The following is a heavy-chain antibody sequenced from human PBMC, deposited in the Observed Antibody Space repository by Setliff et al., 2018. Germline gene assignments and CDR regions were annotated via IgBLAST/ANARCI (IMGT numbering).Heavy chain of an antibody. D-gene: IGHD4-4*01. CDR3: ARGTTNLNYYYYMDV. CDR1: GGSISSGSYY. V-gene: IGHV4-31*03. CDR2: IYYIGST. J-gene: IGHJ6*03. Sequence: PSETLSLTCTVSGGSISSGSYYWTWIRQHPGKGLERIGYIYYIGSTYYNPSLKSRVTISVDTSQNQFSLRLSSVTAADTAVYYCARGTTNLNYYYYMDVWGKGTTVTVSS.